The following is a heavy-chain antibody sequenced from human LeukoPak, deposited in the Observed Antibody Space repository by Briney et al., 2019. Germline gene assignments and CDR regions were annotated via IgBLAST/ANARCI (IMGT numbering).Heavy chain of an antibody. CDR3: ARGGRGIQLWKYFDY. J-gene: IGHJ4*02. D-gene: IGHD5-18*01. V-gene: IGHV4-34*01. CDR1: GGSFSGYY. CDR2: INHSGST. Sequence: PSETLSLTCAVYGGSFSGYYWSWIRQPPGKGLEWIGEINHSGSTNFNPSLKSRVTISVDTSKNQFSLKLSSVTAADTAVYYCARGGRGIQLWKYFDYWGQGTLVTVSS.